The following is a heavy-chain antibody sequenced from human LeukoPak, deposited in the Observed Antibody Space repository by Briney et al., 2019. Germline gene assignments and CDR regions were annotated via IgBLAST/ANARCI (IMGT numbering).Heavy chain of an antibody. Sequence: PSETLSLTCTVSGGSINNYYWSWFRQSPGKGLEWTGYIYYRGSSNYNPSLKSRITMSVDTSKNQFSLKLNSVTAADTAVYYCARVQKDYYDSGGYHSAAAFDIWGQGTMVTVSS. V-gene: IGHV4-59*01. CDR2: IYYRGSS. CDR1: GGSINNYY. CDR3: ARVQKDYYDSGGYHSAAAFDI. D-gene: IGHD3-22*01. J-gene: IGHJ3*02.